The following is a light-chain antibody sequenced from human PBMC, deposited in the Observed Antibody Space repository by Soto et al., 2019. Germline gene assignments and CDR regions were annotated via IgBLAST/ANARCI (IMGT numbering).Light chain of an antibody. CDR1: QSISSW. J-gene: IGKJ1*01. CDR2: DAS. V-gene: IGKV1-5*01. Sequence: DIQMTQSPSTLSASVGDRVTITCRASQSISSWLAWYQQKPGKAPKLLIYDASSLESGVPSRFSGSGSGTEFTLTISSLXXXXXATYYCQQYNSPWTFGQGTKVDIK. CDR3: QQYNSPWT.